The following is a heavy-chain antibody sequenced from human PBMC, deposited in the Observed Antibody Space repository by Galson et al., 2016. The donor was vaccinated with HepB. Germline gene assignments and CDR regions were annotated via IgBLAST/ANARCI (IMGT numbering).Heavy chain of an antibody. Sequence: ETLSLTCTVSGGSISTSRYYWGWVRQPPGKGLEWLGYIYYSGITYYNPSLDSRVTMAVDTSTNLFSLKLSSVTAADTADYFCARQHTYGARYFDLWGRGTLVAVSS. CDR2: IYYSGIT. CDR1: GGSISTSRYY. J-gene: IGHJ2*01. V-gene: IGHV4-39*01. D-gene: IGHD5-18*01. CDR3: ARQHTYGARYFDL.